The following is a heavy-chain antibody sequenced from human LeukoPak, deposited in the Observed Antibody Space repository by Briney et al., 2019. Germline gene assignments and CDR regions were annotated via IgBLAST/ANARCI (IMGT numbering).Heavy chain of an antibody. Sequence: SETLSLTCIVSGASISSNTYYWSWIRQPPGKGLEWIGYIYNSGTTNYNPSLKSRVTISVDTSKNQFSLKLSSVTAADTAIYYCARNGDDSSDYYYFDYWGQGTLVTVSS. CDR3: ARNGDDSSDYYYFDY. CDR2: IYNSGTT. D-gene: IGHD3-22*01. J-gene: IGHJ4*02. V-gene: IGHV4-61*05. CDR1: GASISSNTYY.